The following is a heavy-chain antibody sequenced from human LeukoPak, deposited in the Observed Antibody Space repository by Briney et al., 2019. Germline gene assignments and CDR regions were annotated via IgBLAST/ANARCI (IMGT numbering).Heavy chain of an antibody. J-gene: IGHJ4*02. CDR1: GYTFTSYD. CDR2: MNPNSGNT. V-gene: IGHV1-8*01. D-gene: IGHD6-13*01. Sequence: ASVTVSFTASGYTFTSYDINWVRQATGQGLEWMGWMNPNSGNTGYAQKFQGRVTMTRNTSISTAYMELSSLRSEDTAVYYCARGDGSSSWDPFDYWGQGTLVTVSS. CDR3: ARGDGSSSWDPFDY.